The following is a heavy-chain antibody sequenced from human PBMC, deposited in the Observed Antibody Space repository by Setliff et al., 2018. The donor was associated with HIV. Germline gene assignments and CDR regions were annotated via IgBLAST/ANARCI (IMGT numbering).Heavy chain of an antibody. V-gene: IGHV4-34*01. J-gene: IGHJ6*03. CDR3: ARGATLLPGYSDRWEYFYMDV. D-gene: IGHD5-12*01. CDR1: GGSFSEYY. Sequence: SETLSLACAVYGGSFSEYYWSWIRQSPGKGLEWIGEINHSGSTHYNPPLRSRATISVDTSKNQFSLRLNSVTAADTAVYYCARGATLLPGYSDRWEYFYMDVWGKGTTVTVSS. CDR2: INHSGST.